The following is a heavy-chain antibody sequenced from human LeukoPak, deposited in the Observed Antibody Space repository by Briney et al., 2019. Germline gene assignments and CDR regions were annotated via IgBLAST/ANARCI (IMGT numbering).Heavy chain of an antibody. D-gene: IGHD5-18*01. CDR1: GDSITSYAW. CDR3: ARHSYGHGDGAFDI. J-gene: IGHJ3*02. V-gene: IGHV4-4*02. Sequence: SGTLSLTCSVSGDSITSYAWWSWVRQPPGKGLEWIGEIHLNGITNYNPSLKSRVTMSIDKSKNQLSLNLSSVTAADTAVYYCARHSYGHGDGAFDIWGQGTMVTVSS. CDR2: IHLNGIT.